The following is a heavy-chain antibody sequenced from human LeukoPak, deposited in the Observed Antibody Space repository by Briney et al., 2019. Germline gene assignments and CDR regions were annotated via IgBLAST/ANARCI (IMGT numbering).Heavy chain of an antibody. J-gene: IGHJ3*02. V-gene: IGHV4-31*03. CDR1: GGSISSGGYY. D-gene: IGHD3-9*01. CDR2: IYYSGST. Sequence: SQTLSLTCTVSGGSISSGGYYWSCIPQHTGKGLEWIGYIYYSGSTYYNPSLKSRVTISVDTSKNQFSLKLSSVTAADTAVYYCASGLYYDILTGPAFDIWGQGTMVTVSS. CDR3: ASGLYYDILTGPAFDI.